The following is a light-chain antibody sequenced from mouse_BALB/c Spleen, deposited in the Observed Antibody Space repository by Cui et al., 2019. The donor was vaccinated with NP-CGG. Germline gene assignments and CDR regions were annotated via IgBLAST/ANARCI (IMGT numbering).Light chain of an antibody. J-gene: IGLJ1*01. V-gene: IGLV1*01. CDR3: ALWYSNHWV. CDR2: GTN. Sequence: QAVVTQDSALTTSPGETVTLTCRSSTGAVTTSNYANWVQEKPDHFFTGLIGGTNNRVPGVPARFSGSLIGDKAALTITRAQTEDEAIYFCALWYSNHWVFGGGTKLTVL. CDR1: TGAVTTSNY.